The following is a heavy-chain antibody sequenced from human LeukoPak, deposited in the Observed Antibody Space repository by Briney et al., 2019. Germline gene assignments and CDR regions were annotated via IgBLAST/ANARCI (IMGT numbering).Heavy chain of an antibody. CDR2: IYYSGST. J-gene: IGHJ4*02. V-gene: IGHV4-39*07. CDR1: GGSISSSSYY. CDR3: ARTPIYYFDNSGYYN. Sequence: SETLSLTCTVSGGSISSSSYYWGWIRQPPGKGLEWIGSIYYSGSTYCNPSLKSRVTISVDTSKNQFSLKLSSVTAADTAVYYCARTPIYYFDNSGYYNWGQGTLVTVSS. D-gene: IGHD3-22*01.